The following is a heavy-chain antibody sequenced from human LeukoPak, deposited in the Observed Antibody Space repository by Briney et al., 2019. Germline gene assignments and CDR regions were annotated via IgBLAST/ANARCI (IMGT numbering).Heavy chain of an antibody. D-gene: IGHD3-16*01. CDR2: ISGSGGTT. CDR3: APWIWGSSPGQGGADY. J-gene: IGHJ4*02. V-gene: IGHV3-23*01. CDR1: GFTFSDYY. Sequence: GGSLRLSCAASGFTFSDYYMSWVRQAPGKGLEWVSAISGSGGTTYYADSVKGRFTISRDNSKNTLYLQMNSLRAEDTAVYYCAPWIWGSSPGQGGADYWGQGTLVTVSS.